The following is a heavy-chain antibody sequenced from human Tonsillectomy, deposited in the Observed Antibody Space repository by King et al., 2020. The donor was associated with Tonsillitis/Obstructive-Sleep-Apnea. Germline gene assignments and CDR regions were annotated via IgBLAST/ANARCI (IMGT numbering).Heavy chain of an antibody. CDR3: AGLDDTSGRYFGDAFDI. D-gene: IGHD1-26*01. Sequence: QLQESGPGLVKPSETLSLTCTVSGGSISSYYWSWIRQPPGKGLEWIGYIYYSGSTNYNPSLKSRVTISVDTSKNQFSLKLSSVTAANTAVYYCAGLDDTSGRYFGDAFDIWGQGTMVTVSS. CDR2: IYYSGST. V-gene: IGHV4-59*12. J-gene: IGHJ3*02. CDR1: GGSISSYY.